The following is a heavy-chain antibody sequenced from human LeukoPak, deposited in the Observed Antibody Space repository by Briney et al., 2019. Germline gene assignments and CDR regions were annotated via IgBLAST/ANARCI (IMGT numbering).Heavy chain of an antibody. V-gene: IGHV4-39*07. Sequence: SETLSLTCTVSGGSISSSSYYWGWIRQPPGKGLEWIGSIYYSGSTYYNPSLKSRVTISVDTSKNQFSLKLSSVTAADTAVYYCARGLQDIVVVVAVELDAFDIWGQGTMVTVSS. J-gene: IGHJ3*02. CDR1: GGSISSSSYY. CDR2: IYYSGST. D-gene: IGHD2-15*01. CDR3: ARGLQDIVVVVAVELDAFDI.